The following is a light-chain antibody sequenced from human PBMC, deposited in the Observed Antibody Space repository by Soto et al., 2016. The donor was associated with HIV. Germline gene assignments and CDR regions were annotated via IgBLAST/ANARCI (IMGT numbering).Light chain of an antibody. CDR1: QGISSY. Sequence: DIQLTQSPSFLSASVGDRVTITRRASQGISSYLAWYQQKQGKAPKLLIYGASTLQSGVPSRFSGSGSGTEFTLTINSLHPDDFATYYCQQYNSYPRTFGQGTKVDTK. CDR2: GAS. J-gene: IGKJ1*01. V-gene: IGKV1-9*01. CDR3: QQYNSYPRT.